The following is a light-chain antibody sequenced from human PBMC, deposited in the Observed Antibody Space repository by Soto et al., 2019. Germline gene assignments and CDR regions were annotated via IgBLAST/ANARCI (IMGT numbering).Light chain of an antibody. CDR1: QSVSSNY. Sequence: EIGLTQSPGTLSLSQGERATLSCRASQSVSSNYVAWYQQKPGQTPKVLIYRASSRATGIPDRFSGSGSGTDFTLTISRLEPEDFAMYYCQQYGSSPLTFGGGTKVDIK. CDR3: QQYGSSPLT. CDR2: RAS. V-gene: IGKV3-20*01. J-gene: IGKJ4*01.